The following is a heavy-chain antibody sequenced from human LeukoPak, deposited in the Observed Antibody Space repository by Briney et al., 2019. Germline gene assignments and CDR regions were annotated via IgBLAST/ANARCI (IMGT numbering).Heavy chain of an antibody. CDR2: IYHSGST. CDR1: GYSISSAYY. CDR3: ARGSYNWNDYYYMDV. J-gene: IGHJ6*03. D-gene: IGHD1-20*01. Sequence: SETLSLTCIVSGYSISSAYYWGWIRQPPGKGLECIGSIYHSGSTYYNPSLKSRVTISVDTSKNQFSLKLSSVTAADTAVYYCARGSYNWNDYYYMDVWGKGTTVTVSS. V-gene: IGHV4-38-2*02.